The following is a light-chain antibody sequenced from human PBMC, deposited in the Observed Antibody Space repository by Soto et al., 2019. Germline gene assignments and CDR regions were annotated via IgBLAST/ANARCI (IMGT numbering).Light chain of an antibody. Sequence: QSVLTQPPSMSAAPGQKVPISCSGSSSNIGDNFVSWYHHLPGTAPKLLIFYNSQRPSEIPDRFFGSKSGTIATLAITGPQTGDEAVYYCATWDSKLSAVVFGGGTKLTVL. J-gene: IGLJ2*01. CDR1: SSNIGDNF. CDR3: ATWDSKLSAVV. V-gene: IGLV1-51*01. CDR2: YNS.